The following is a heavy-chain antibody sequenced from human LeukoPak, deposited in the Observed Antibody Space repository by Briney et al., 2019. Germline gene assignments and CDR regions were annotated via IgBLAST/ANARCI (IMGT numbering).Heavy chain of an antibody. CDR3: ARGGLGIQLWLMVSVYFDY. Sequence: SETLSLTCTVSGGSISSYYWSWIRQPPGKGLEWIGEINHSGSTNYNPSLKSRVTISVDTSKNQFSLKLSSVTAADTAVYYCARGGLGIQLWLMVSVYFDYWGQGTLVTVSS. CDR1: GGSISSYY. V-gene: IGHV4-34*01. CDR2: INHSGST. J-gene: IGHJ4*02. D-gene: IGHD5-18*01.